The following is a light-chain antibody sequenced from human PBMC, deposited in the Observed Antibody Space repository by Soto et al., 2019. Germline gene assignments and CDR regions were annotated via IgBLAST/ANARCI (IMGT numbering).Light chain of an antibody. CDR3: QQYNSYWVT. CDR1: QSISSW. Sequence: DIQMTQSPSTLSASVGDRVTITCRASQSISSWLAWYQQKPGKAPKLLIYDASSLESGVPSRFSGSGSGTEFTLTISSLQSEDFAVYYCQQYNSYWVTFGGGTKVDIK. CDR2: DAS. J-gene: IGKJ4*01. V-gene: IGKV1-5*01.